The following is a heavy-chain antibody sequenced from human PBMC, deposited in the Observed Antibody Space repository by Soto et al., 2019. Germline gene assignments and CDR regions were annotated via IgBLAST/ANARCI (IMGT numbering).Heavy chain of an antibody. J-gene: IGHJ5*02. CDR1: GCTFTRYT. CDR3: ARGIATGQLDP. V-gene: IGHV1-3*01. CDR2: INPDNGNT. D-gene: IGHD2-15*01. Sequence: ASVKVSCKASGCTFTRYTMNWVRQAPGQRLEWMGWINPDNGNTKSSQKFQDRVIITRDTSASTAYMDLSSLRSEDTAVYYCARGIATGQLDPWGQGTLVTVSS.